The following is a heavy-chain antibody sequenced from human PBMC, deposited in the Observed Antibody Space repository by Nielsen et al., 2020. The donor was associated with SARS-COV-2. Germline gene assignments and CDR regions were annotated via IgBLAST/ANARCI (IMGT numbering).Heavy chain of an antibody. Sequence: GGSLRLSCAASGFTFDDYAMHWVRQAPGKGLEWVSGISWNSGSIGYADSVKGRFTISRDNAKNSLYLQMNSLRDEDTAVYYCAKLPTWDYYYYGMDVWGQGTTVTVSS. CDR1: GFTFDDYA. J-gene: IGHJ6*02. V-gene: IGHV3-9*01. CDR2: ISWNSGSI. D-gene: IGHD3-16*01. CDR3: AKLPTWDYYYYGMDV.